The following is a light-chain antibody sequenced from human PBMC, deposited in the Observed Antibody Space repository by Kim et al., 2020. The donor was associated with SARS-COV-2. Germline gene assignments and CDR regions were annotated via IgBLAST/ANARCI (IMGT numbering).Light chain of an antibody. CDR2: GKN. CDR1: SLRRYY. J-gene: IGLJ3*02. V-gene: IGLV3-19*01. CDR3: NSRDSSGNRLGYWV. Sequence: SSELTQDPAVSVALGQTVRITCQGDSLRRYYASWYQEKPGQAPELVIYGKNNRPSGIPDRFSGSSSGNTASLTITGAQAEDEADYYCNSRDSSGNRLGYWVFGGGTQLTVL.